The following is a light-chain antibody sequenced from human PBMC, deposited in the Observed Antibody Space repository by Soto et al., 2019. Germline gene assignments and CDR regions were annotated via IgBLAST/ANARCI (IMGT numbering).Light chain of an antibody. CDR2: DAS. CDR3: QQRSDWPLT. Sequence: IVVTQSPATLSLSPGERATLSCRASQSVSSYLAWYQQKPGQAPRLLIYDASTRATGIPARFSGSGSGTDFTLTISSLDPEDFAVYYCQQRSDWPLTFGGGTKGDIK. V-gene: IGKV3-11*01. J-gene: IGKJ4*01. CDR1: QSVSSY.